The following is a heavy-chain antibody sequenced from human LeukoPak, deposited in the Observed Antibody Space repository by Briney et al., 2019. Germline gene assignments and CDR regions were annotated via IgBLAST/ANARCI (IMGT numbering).Heavy chain of an antibody. D-gene: IGHD3-9*01. Sequence: GGSLRLSCAASGFTFSSYAMSWVRQAPGKGLEWVSTISGGDGSTYYAVSVKGRFTISRDNSKNTVYLQMNSLRAEDTAVYYCAKDRNQKYYDILTGYSYWGQGTLVTVSS. CDR3: AKDRNQKYYDILTGYSY. V-gene: IGHV3-23*01. CDR1: GFTFSSYA. CDR2: ISGGDGST. J-gene: IGHJ4*02.